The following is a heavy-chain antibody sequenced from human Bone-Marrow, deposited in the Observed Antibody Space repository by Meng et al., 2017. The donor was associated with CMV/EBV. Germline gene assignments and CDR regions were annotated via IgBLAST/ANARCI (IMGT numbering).Heavy chain of an antibody. CDR3: ARDAAGTSN. CDR2: IYTSGST. Sequence: VQLQERGPGLVNPSEHMSLTCPVTAGSSSSSYWRCSPQPAWKRLEWIGRIYTSGSTNYNPSLKSRVPMSVDTSKNKFSLKLSSVPTADTAVYYCARDAAGTSNWGQGTLVTVSS. V-gene: IGHV4-4*07. CDR1: AGSSSSSY. D-gene: IGHD6-13*01. J-gene: IGHJ4*02.